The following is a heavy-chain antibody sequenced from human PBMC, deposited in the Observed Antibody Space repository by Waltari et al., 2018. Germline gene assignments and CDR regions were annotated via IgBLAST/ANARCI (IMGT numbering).Heavy chain of an antibody. CDR3: ARGSVRRPIHGDYMDV. V-gene: IGHV4-59*01. CDR1: GAPISPYY. J-gene: IGHJ6*03. D-gene: IGHD3-10*01. Sequence: QVQLQESGPGLVKPSETLSLTCTVSGAPISPYYWSWIRQPPGQGLELIGYSYYSGTTNYSPSLKSRVTISIDTSRNEISLSLSSVTAADTAVYYCARGSVRRPIHGDYMDVWDKGTTVTVSS. CDR2: SYYSGTT.